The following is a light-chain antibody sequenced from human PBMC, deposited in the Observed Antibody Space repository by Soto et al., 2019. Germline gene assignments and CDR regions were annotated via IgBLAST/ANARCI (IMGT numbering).Light chain of an antibody. CDR2: GAS. CDR1: QSVSNN. Sequence: EIVMTQSPATLSVSPGERATLSCRASQSVSNNLAWYQQKPGLAPRLLIHGASTRATGIPARFSGSGSGTEFTLTISSLQPEDFAVYYCQQYNNWPRATFGGGTKVDIK. J-gene: IGKJ4*01. CDR3: QQYNNWPRAT. V-gene: IGKV3-15*01.